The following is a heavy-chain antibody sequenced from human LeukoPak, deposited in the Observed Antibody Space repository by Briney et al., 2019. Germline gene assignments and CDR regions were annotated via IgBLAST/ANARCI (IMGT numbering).Heavy chain of an antibody. CDR3: ARGRGAYCGGDCYSALYYFDY. Sequence: PSETLSLTCAVYGGSFSGYYWSWIRQPPGKGLEWIGEINHSGSTNYNPSPKSRVTISVDTSKNQFSLKLSSVTAADTAVYYCARGRGAYCGGDCYSALYYFDYWGQGTLVTVSS. D-gene: IGHD2-21*02. V-gene: IGHV4-34*01. CDR1: GGSFSGYY. J-gene: IGHJ4*02. CDR2: INHSGST.